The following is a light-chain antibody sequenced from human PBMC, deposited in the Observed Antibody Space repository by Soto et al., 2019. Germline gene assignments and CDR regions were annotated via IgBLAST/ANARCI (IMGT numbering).Light chain of an antibody. Sequence: EIVLTQSPDALSLSPGASVSLSCRASRPVISQYIAWYHQTPGQAPSLLIDDAVSRATGIPDRFSGSGSGSGTDFTLFISRLEPEDCGVYYCQQNGRSPTFGPGTKVDIK. CDR1: RPVISQY. V-gene: IGKV3-20*01. J-gene: IGKJ3*01. CDR3: QQNGRSPT. CDR2: DAV.